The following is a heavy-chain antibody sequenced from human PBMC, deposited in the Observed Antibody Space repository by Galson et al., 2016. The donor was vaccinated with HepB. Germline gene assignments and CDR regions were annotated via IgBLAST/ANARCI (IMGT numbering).Heavy chain of an antibody. CDR1: GYTFTSYY. CDR2: INPSGGST. V-gene: IGHV1-46*01. CDR3: ARVRGGYCSTTSCYTDYYGFDV. Sequence: SVKVSCKASGYTFTSYYMHWVRQAPGQGLEWMGVINPSGGSTSYAQKFEGRVTMTRDTSTSTVHMDLSSLRPEDTAVYSCARVRGGYCSTTSCYTDYYGFDVWGQGTTVTVSS. J-gene: IGHJ6*02. D-gene: IGHD2-2*02.